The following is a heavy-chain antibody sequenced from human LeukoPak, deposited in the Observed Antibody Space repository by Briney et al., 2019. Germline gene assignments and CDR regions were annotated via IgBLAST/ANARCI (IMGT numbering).Heavy chain of an antibody. V-gene: IGHV1-2*06. CDR1: GYTFTGYY. D-gene: IGHD3-22*01. CDR2: INPNSGGT. J-gene: IGHJ3*02. CDR3: ARARGYYDSSGYAFDI. Sequence: ASVKVSCKASGYTFTGYYMHWVRQAPGQGLEWMGRINPNSGGTNYAQKFQGRVTMTRDTSISTAYMELSRLRSDGTAVYYCARARGYYDSSGYAFDIWGQGTMVTVSS.